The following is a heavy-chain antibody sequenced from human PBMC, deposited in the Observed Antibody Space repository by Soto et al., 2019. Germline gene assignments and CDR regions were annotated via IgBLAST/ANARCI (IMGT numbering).Heavy chain of an antibody. Sequence: QVQLVESGGGVVQPGRSLRLSCAASGFTFSSYGMHWVRQAPGKGLEWVAVISYDGSNKYYADSVKGRFTISRDNSKNTLYLPMNSLRAEDTAVYYCAKDWYYYDSSGYYDYWGEGTLVTVSS. CDR2: ISYDGSNK. V-gene: IGHV3-30*18. D-gene: IGHD3-22*01. J-gene: IGHJ4*02. CDR3: AKDWYYYDSSGYYDY. CDR1: GFTFSSYG.